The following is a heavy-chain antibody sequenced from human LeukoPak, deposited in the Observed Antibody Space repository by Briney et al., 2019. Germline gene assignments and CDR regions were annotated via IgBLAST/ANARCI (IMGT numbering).Heavy chain of an antibody. D-gene: IGHD6-6*01. CDR2: ISGGGGST. J-gene: IGHJ4*02. CDR3: AKLTYSSSSGYYFDY. Sequence: PGGSLRLSCAASGFTFRSYAMNWVRQAPGKGLEWVSTISGGGGSTYYADSVKGRFTISRDNSRNTLYLQMNSLRAEDTAVYYCAKLTYSSSSGYYFDYWGQGTLVTVSS. V-gene: IGHV3-23*01. CDR1: GFTFRSYA.